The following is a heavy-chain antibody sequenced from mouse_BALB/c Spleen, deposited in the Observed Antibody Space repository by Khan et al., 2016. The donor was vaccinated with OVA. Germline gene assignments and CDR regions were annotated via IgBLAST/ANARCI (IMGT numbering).Heavy chain of an antibody. J-gene: IGHJ4*01. Sequence: LVESGPELKKPGETVKISCKASGYTFTIYGMNWVRQAPGKGLKWMGWINTYTGEPTYADDFKGRFAFSLETSASTAFLQINNLKNEDTATYFCARVGYNGTMDYWCQGTSVTVSS. CDR1: GYTFTIYG. V-gene: IGHV9-3-1*01. CDR2: INTYTGEP. CDR3: ARVGYNGTMDY. D-gene: IGHD2-14*01.